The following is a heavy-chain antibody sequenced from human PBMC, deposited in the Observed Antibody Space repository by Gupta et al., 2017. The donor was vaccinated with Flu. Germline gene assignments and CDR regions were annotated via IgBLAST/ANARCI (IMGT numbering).Heavy chain of an antibody. CDR3: AKDRSYTWSFDD. Sequence: VHLAESGGGVVHPGRSLRLSCAAFGFSLRTSGMHWVRQAPGKGLQWLAVMSANGKDRFYTDSVKGRFTISRDTSTNTVFLQMDSLRPEDTALYYCAKDRSYTWSFDDGGQGALVTVSS. CDR2: MSANGKDR. V-gene: IGHV3-30*18. J-gene: IGHJ4*02. CDR1: GFSLRTSG. D-gene: IGHD3-10*01.